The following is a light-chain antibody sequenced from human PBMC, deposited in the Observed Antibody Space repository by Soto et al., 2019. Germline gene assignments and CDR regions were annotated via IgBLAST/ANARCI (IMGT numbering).Light chain of an antibody. CDR1: SSDVGSYNL. Sequence: QSALTQPASVSGSPGQSITISCTGTSSDVGSYNLVSWYQQHPGKAPKLMIYEVSKRPSGVSNRFSGSKSGNTASLTISGLQAEDEADYYCCSPGVFGTGTKLTVL. J-gene: IGLJ1*01. CDR3: CSPGV. CDR2: EVS. V-gene: IGLV2-23*02.